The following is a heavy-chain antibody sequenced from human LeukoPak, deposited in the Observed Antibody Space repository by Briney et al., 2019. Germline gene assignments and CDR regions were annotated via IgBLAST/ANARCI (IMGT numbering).Heavy chain of an antibody. CDR1: GFTFSTYT. CDR2: ISSSSGYI. CDR3: ARDPYDDYDY. D-gene: IGHD4-17*01. V-gene: IGHV3-21*01. Sequence: GGSLRLSCAASGFTFSTYTMNWVRQAPGKGLEWVSSISSSSGYIYYADSVKGRFTISRDNAKSSLSLQMNSLRAEDTAVYYCARDPYDDYDYWGQGTPVTVSS. J-gene: IGHJ4*02.